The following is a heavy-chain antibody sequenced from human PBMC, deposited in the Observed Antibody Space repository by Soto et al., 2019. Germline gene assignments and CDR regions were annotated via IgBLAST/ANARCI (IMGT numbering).Heavy chain of an antibody. Sequence: GASVKVSCKASGFTFTSSAVQWVLQARGQRLEWIGWIVVGSGNTNYAQKFQERVTITWDMSTSTAYMELSSLRSEDTAVYYCVQRGYYSRGAFDIWGQGTMVTVSS. CDR2: IVVGSGNT. CDR1: GFTFTSSA. CDR3: VQRGYYSRGAFDI. D-gene: IGHD3-22*01. J-gene: IGHJ3*02. V-gene: IGHV1-58*01.